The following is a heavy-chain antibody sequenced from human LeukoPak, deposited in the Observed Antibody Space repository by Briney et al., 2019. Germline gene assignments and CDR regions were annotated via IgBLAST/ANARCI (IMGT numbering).Heavy chain of an antibody. CDR2: ISGSGGST. Sequence: GSLRLSCAASGFTFSSYAMSWVRQAPGKGLEWVSAISGSGGSTYYADSVKGRFTISRDNSKNTLYLQMNSLRAEDTAVYYCAKDALTAEGGSYYPGIFDYWGQGTLVTVSS. CDR1: GFTFSSYA. D-gene: IGHD1-26*01. V-gene: IGHV3-23*01. J-gene: IGHJ4*02. CDR3: AKDALTAEGGSYYPGIFDY.